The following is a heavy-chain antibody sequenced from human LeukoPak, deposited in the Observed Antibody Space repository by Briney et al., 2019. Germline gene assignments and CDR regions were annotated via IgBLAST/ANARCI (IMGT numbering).Heavy chain of an antibody. J-gene: IGHJ3*02. D-gene: IGHD2-21*02. Sequence: PGGSLRLSCAASGFTFSSYEMNWVRQAPGKGLEWVSYISSSGSTIYYADSVKGRFTISRDNAKNSLYLQMNSLRAEDTAVYYCARLAYCGGDCSLGAFDIWGQGTMVTVSS. V-gene: IGHV3-48*03. CDR3: ARLAYCGGDCSLGAFDI. CDR1: GFTFSSYE. CDR2: ISSSGSTI.